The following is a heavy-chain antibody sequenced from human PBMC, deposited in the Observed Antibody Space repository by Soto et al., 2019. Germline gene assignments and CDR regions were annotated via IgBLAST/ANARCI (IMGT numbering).Heavy chain of an antibody. CDR3: GPGPTGDYTGGFYY. V-gene: IGHV4-30-2*01. CDR1: GGSISSGDYS. Sequence: QLQLQESASGLVKPSQTLSLPCAVSGGSISSGDYSWSWIRQPPGKGLEWIGYIYHSGSTYYNPSLKRGVTNSLHLSKSRVSRRRSWATAADTAVFYCGPGPTGDYTGGFYYWCQGTLGTVSS. CDR2: IYHSGST. J-gene: IGHJ4*02. D-gene: IGHD4-17*01.